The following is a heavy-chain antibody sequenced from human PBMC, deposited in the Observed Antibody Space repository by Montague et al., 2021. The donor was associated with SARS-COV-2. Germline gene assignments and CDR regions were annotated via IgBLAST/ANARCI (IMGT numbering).Heavy chain of an antibody. CDR1: GGSISSGGYY. CDR3: ARVKTPRYYDILTGYSKYYGMDV. V-gene: IGHV4-31*03. J-gene: IGHJ6*02. D-gene: IGHD3-9*01. Sequence: TLSPTCTVSGGSISSGGYYWSWIRQHPGKGLEWIGYIYYSGSTYYXPSLKSRVTISVDTSKNQFSLKLSSVTAADTAVYYCARVKTPRYYDILTGYSKYYGMDVWGQGTTVTVSS. CDR2: IYYSGST.